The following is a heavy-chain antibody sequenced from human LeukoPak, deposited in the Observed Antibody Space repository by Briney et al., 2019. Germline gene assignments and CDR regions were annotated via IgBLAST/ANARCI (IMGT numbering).Heavy chain of an antibody. CDR1: GYSFTSYW. J-gene: IGHJ4*02. CDR2: IYPGDSDT. Sequence: GESLKISCKGSGYSFTSYWIGWVRQMPGKGLERMGIIYPGDSDTRYSPSFQGQVTISADKSISTAYLQWSSLKASDTAMYYCARHMGGDYYGSGSYPDYWGQGTLVTVSS. CDR3: ARHMGGDYYGSGSYPDY. D-gene: IGHD3-10*01. V-gene: IGHV5-51*01.